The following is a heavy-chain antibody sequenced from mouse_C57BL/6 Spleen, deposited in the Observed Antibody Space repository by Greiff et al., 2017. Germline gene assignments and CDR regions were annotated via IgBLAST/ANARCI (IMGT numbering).Heavy chain of an antibody. Sequence: QVQLQQSGPGLVQPSQSLSITCTVSGFSLTSYGVHWVRQSPGKGLEWLGVIWRGGSTDYNAAFMSRLSITKDNSKSQVFFKMNSLQADDTAIYYCAKPKRNYGSSPWFAYWGQGTLVTVSA. CDR3: AKPKRNYGSSPWFAY. CDR2: IWRGGST. V-gene: IGHV2-5*01. CDR1: GFSLTSYG. D-gene: IGHD1-1*01. J-gene: IGHJ3*01.